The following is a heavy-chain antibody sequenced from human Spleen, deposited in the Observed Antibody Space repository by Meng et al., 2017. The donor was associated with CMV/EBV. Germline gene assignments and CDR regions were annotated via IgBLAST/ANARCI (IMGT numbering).Heavy chain of an antibody. CDR1: GGSISSSSYY. CDR2: IYYSGTT. Sequence: SETLSLTCTVSGGSISSSSYYWGWIRQPPGKGLEWIASIYYSGTTYYNPSLKIRVTISADTSKNQFSLRLSSVTAADTAVYYCARGLYYASGSSSWGQGTLVTVSS. J-gene: IGHJ5*02. D-gene: IGHD3-10*01. CDR3: ARGLYYASGSSS. V-gene: IGHV4-39*07.